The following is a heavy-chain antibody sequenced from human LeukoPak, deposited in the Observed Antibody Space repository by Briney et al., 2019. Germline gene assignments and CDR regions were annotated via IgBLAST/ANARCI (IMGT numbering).Heavy chain of an antibody. J-gene: IGHJ6*02. CDR2: ISYDGSNK. D-gene: IGHD2-2*01. CDR3: ARVRAGYCTSTSCYTGMDV. V-gene: IGHV3-30*04. Sequence: GRSLRLSCAASGFTFDDYAMHWVRQAPGKGLEWVAVISYDGSNKYYADSVKGRFTISRDNSKNTLYLQMNSLRAEDTAVYYSARVRAGYCTSTSCYTGMDVWGQGTTVTVPS. CDR1: GFTFDDYA.